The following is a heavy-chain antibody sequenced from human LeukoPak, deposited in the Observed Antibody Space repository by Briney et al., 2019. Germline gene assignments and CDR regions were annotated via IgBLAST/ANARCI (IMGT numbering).Heavy chain of an antibody. CDR1: GGTFCGDG. CDR3: TRYNNAHFDY. D-gene: IGHD1-14*01. Sequence: GGPLRLSCAGSGGTFCGDGMYWGRQTLRNGLEWLAVIAYDGRREFSADSVKARSTNSRDNSKNPMSVQMDAVRAEDTAVYYCTRYNNAHFDYWGQGTLVTVSS. CDR2: IAYDGRRE. V-gene: IGHV3-33*01. J-gene: IGHJ4*02.